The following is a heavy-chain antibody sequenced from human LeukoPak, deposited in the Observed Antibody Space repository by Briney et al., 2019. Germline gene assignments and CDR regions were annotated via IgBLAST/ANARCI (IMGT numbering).Heavy chain of an antibody. D-gene: IGHD3-3*01. CDR2: IYSGGST. J-gene: IGHJ3*02. V-gene: IGHV3-66*01. Sequence: PGGSLRLSWAASGFTVSSNYMSWVRQAPGKGLEWVSVIYSGGSTYYADSVKGRFTISRDNSKNTLYLQMNSLRAEDTAVYYCARDYDFWRENDAFDIWGQGTMVTVSS. CDR1: GFTVSSNY. CDR3: ARDYDFWRENDAFDI.